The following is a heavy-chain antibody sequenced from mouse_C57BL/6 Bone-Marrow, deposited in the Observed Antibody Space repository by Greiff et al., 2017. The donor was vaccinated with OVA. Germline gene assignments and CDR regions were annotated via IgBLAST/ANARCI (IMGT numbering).Heavy chain of an antibody. CDR2: IDPENGDT. CDR3: SGYGGFAY. D-gene: IGHD2-2*01. CDR1: GFNIKDDY. V-gene: IGHV14-4*01. J-gene: IGHJ3*01. Sequence: VQLKESGAELVRPGASVKLSCTASGFNIKDDYMHWVKQRPEQGLEWIGWIDPENGDTEYASKFQGKATITADTSSNTAYLQLSSLTSEDTAVYYCSGYGGFAYWGQGTLVTVSA.